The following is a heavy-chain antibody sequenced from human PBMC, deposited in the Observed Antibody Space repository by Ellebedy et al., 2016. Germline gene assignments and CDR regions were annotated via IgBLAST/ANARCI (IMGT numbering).Heavy chain of an antibody. CDR1: GGTFSSYA. CDR2: IIPIFGTA. D-gene: IGHD6-13*01. Sequence: SVKVSXKASGGTFSSYAISWVRQAPGQGLEWMGGIIPIFGTANYAQKFQGRVTITADESTSTAYMELSSLRSEDTAVYYCARGKGIAAAGNGRWFNPWGQGTLVTVSS. V-gene: IGHV1-69*13. CDR3: ARGKGIAAAGNGRWFNP. J-gene: IGHJ5*02.